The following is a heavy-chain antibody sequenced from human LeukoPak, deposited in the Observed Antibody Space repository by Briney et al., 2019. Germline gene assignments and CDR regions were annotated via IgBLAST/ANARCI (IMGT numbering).Heavy chain of an antibody. V-gene: IGHV5-10-1*01. CDR2: IDPSDSYT. CDR1: GCCFTSCW. D-gene: IGHD6-13*01. J-gene: IGHJ5*02. CDR3: ARNKLIAAAGAFDP. Sequence: ISCKGAGCCFTSCWISRVRQLPAKGLERMGWIDPSDSYTNYRPSFQGPVTISADKSIRTAYLQWSSLKASDTAMYYCARNKLIAAAGAFDPWGQGTLVTVSS.